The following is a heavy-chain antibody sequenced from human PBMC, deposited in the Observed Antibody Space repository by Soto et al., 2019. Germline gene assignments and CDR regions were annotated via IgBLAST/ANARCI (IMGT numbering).Heavy chain of an antibody. J-gene: IGHJ4*02. D-gene: IGHD2-15*01. CDR3: ARDLRVVAATGTLDY. CDR1: GYTVTSYA. CDR2: INAGNGNT. Sequence: AAVKVSCTASGYTVTSYAMXLVRQALGQRLEWMGWINAGNGNTKYSQKFQGRVTITRDTSASTAYMELSSLRSEDTAVYYCARDLRVVAATGTLDYWGKGTLVTVS. V-gene: IGHV1-3*01.